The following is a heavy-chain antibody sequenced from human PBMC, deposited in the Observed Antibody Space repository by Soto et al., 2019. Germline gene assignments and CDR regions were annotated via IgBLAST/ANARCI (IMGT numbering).Heavy chain of an antibody. CDR3: ARDSGYGAGNSVNHYLDY. CDR1: GFNFGIYW. V-gene: IGHV3-7*01. J-gene: IGHJ4*01. CDR2: IKGDASEK. D-gene: IGHD3-10*01. Sequence: EVQLVESGGGLVQPGGSLRLSCAASGFNFGIYWMSWVRQAPGKGLEWVATIKGDASEKKYVDSVKGRFTMSRDNAKNSLYLQMDSLRAEDTAVDDCARDSGYGAGNSVNHYLDYWGHGTLVTVSS.